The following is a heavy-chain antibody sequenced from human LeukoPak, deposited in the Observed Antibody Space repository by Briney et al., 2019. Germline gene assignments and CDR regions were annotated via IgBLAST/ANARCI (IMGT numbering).Heavy chain of an antibody. CDR3: ASHEKPYYYDSSGYYSRYAFDI. D-gene: IGHD3-22*01. J-gene: IGHJ3*02. Sequence: PGGSLRLSCVGSGFIFSSYWMHWVRQAPGKGLVWVSCINRVGSSTNYADSVKGRFTISRDNSKNTLYLQMNSLRAEDTAVYYCASHEKPYYYDSSGYYSRYAFDIWGQGTMVTVSS. CDR1: GFIFSSYW. CDR2: INRVGSST. V-gene: IGHV3-74*01.